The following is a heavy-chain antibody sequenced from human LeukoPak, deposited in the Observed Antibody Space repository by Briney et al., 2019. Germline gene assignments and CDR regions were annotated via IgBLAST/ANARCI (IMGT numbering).Heavy chain of an antibody. V-gene: IGHV3-30-3*02. D-gene: IGHD3-22*01. J-gene: IGHJ4*02. CDR1: GFTFSSYT. CDR2: ISYDGSNK. CDR3: APSSSGYYVHFDY. Sequence: GGSLRLSCATSGFTFSSYTMHWVRQAPGKGLEWVAVISYDGSNKYYADSVKGRFTISRDNSKNTLYLQMNSLRADDTAVYYCAPSSSGYYVHFDYWGQGTLVTVSS.